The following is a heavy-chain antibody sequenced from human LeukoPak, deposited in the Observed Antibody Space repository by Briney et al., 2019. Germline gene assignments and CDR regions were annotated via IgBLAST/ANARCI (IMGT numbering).Heavy chain of an antibody. D-gene: IGHD7-27*01. J-gene: IGHJ4*02. CDR2: MSPNSGDT. CDR1: GYTFTSYD. Sequence: ASVKVSCKASGYTFTSYDFNWVRQATGQRPEWMGWMSPNSGDTGYAQKFQDRVTMTRNTSISTAYMELSSLRSDDTAVYYCARGPPNWGYDNWGPGTLVTVSS. CDR3: ARGPPNWGYDN. V-gene: IGHV1-8*01.